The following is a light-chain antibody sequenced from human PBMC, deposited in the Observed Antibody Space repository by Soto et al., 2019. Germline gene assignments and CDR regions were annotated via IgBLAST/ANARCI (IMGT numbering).Light chain of an antibody. CDR1: SSNIGNNY. V-gene: IGLV1-51*01. CDR3: GTWDSSLSAVWV. Sequence: QSALTQPPSVSAAPGQKVTISCSGSSSNIGNNYVSWYQQLPGTAPKLLIYDNNKRPSGIPDRFSGSKSGTSATLGITGLQTGDEADYYCGTWDSSLSAVWVFGGGTQLTVL. CDR2: DNN. J-gene: IGLJ3*02.